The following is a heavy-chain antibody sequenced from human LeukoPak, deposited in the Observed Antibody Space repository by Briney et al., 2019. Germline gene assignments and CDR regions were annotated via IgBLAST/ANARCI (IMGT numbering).Heavy chain of an antibody. CDR3: ARGITMVRGVIYI. D-gene: IGHD3-10*01. J-gene: IGHJ3*02. CDR1: GYTFTSYY. V-gene: IGHV1-46*01. Sequence: ASVKVSCKASGYTFTSYYMHWVRQAPGQGLEWMGIINPSGGSTSYAQKFQGRVTMTRDTSISTAYMELSRLRSDDTAVYYCARGITMVRGVIYIWGQGTMVTVSS. CDR2: INPSGGST.